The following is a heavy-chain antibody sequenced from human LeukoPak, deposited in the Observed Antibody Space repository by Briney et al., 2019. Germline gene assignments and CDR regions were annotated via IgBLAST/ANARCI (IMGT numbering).Heavy chain of an antibody. CDR1: GDTFSSYA. CDR3: ASDQSRARYLDQ. J-gene: IGHJ4*02. Sequence: GASVKVSRKAPGDTFSSYALTWVRQAPGQGVEWMGRIIPSLGIPNYARMFEGRVTITAHKSTITAYMELSSLKSEDTAVYFCASDQSRARYLDQWGQGTLVTVSS. CDR2: IIPSLGIP. V-gene: IGHV1-69*04.